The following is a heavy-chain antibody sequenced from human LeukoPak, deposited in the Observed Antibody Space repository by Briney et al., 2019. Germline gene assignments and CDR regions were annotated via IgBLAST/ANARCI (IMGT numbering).Heavy chain of an antibody. Sequence: EASVKVSCKASGYTFTSYGISWVRQAPGQGLEWMGWISAYNGNTNYAQKLQGRVTMTTDASTSTAYMELRSLRSDDTAVYYCGRSGASLYSSSWYTALDYWGQGTLVTVSS. J-gene: IGHJ4*02. CDR3: GRSGASLYSSSWYTALDY. CDR2: ISAYNGNT. D-gene: IGHD6-13*01. CDR1: GYTFTSYG. V-gene: IGHV1-18*04.